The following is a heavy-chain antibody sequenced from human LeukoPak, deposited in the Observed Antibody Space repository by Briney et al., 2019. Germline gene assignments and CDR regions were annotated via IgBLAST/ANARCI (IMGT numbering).Heavy chain of an antibody. CDR1: GFTFSNAW. CDR3: ARDLIVGTTIRYYFDY. CDR2: ISDSDTM. D-gene: IGHD1-26*01. Sequence: GGSLTLSWAASGFTFSNAWMSWVRQAAGNGLEWVSYISDSDTMYYADSVRGRFPISRDNAKNPLYLQMNSLRAEDTAVYYCARDLIVGTTIRYYFDYWGQGTLVTVSS. J-gene: IGHJ4*02. V-gene: IGHV3-69-1*01.